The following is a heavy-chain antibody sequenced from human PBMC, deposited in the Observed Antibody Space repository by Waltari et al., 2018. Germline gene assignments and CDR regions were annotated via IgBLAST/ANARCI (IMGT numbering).Heavy chain of an antibody. CDR1: GGSISSSSYY. CDR3: ARLSRYSYAM. CDR2: IYYSGST. Sequence: QLQLQESGPGLVKPSETLSLTCTVSGGSISSSSYYWGWIRQPPGKGLEWIGSIYYSGSTYHNPSLKSRVTISVDTSKNQFSLKLSSVTAADTAVYYCARLSRYSYAMWGQGTLVTVSS. V-gene: IGHV4-39*01. J-gene: IGHJ4*02. D-gene: IGHD5-18*01.